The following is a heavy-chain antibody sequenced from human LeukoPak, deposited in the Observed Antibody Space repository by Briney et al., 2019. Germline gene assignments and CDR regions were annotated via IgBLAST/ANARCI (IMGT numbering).Heavy chain of an antibody. Sequence: GGSLRLSCATSGFTFDDYAMHWVRQGPGKGLEWVSLISWDGGSTYYADSVKGRFTISRDNSKNSLYLQMNSLRAEDTALYYCAKGGGYSSSEYNWFDPWGQGTLVTVSS. D-gene: IGHD6-13*01. V-gene: IGHV3-43D*03. J-gene: IGHJ5*02. CDR1: GFTFDDYA. CDR2: ISWDGGST. CDR3: AKGGGYSSSEYNWFDP.